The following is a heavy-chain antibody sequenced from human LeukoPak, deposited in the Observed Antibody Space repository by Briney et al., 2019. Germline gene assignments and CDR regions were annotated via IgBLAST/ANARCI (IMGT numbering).Heavy chain of an antibody. CDR2: IYHSGST. V-gene: IGHV4-38-2*01. Sequence: SETLSLTCAVSGYSISSGYYWGWIRQPPGKGLEWIGSIYHSGSTYYNPSLKSRVTISVDTSKNQFSLKLSSVTAADTAVYYCAGIYDAFDIWGQGTMVTVSS. J-gene: IGHJ3*02. CDR3: AGIYDAFDI. CDR1: GYSISSGYY.